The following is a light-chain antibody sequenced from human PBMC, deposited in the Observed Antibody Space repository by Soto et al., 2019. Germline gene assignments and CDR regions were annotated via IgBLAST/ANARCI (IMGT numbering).Light chain of an antibody. J-gene: IGLJ1*01. CDR3: SSYAVRNNPPIGV. CDR1: SSDVGGYNY. V-gene: IGLV2-8*01. CDR2: EVS. Sequence: QSALTQPPSASGSPGQSVTISCTGTSSDVGGYNYVSWYQQHPGKAPKLMIYEVSKRPSGVPDRFSGSKSGNTASLTVSGLQAEDEADYYCSSYAVRNNPPIGVFGTGTKLTVL.